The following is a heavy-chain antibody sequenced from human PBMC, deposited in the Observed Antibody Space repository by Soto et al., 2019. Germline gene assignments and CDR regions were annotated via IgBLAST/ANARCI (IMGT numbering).Heavy chain of an antibody. V-gene: IGHV3-33*01. D-gene: IGHD3-3*01. CDR3: ARDLRYYGMDV. CDR2: IWYDGSNK. Sequence: QVQLVESGGGVVQPGRSLRLSCAASGFTFSSYGMHWVRQAPGKGLEWVAVIWYDGSNKYYADSVKGRFTISRDNSKNTLVLQMNSLRAEDTAVYYCARDLRYYGMDVWGQGTTVTVSS. CDR1: GFTFSSYG. J-gene: IGHJ6*02.